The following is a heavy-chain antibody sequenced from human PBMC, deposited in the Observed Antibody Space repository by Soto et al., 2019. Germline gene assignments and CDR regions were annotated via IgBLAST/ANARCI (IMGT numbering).Heavy chain of an antibody. CDR3: ARECTVVTGPFDY. V-gene: IGHV3-30-3*01. D-gene: IGHD2-15*01. Sequence: GGSLRLSCAASGFSFSSYAMHWVRQAPGKGLEWVAVISYDGSNKYYADSVKGRFTISRDNSKSTLYLQMNSLSAEDTAVYYCARECTVVTGPFDYWGQGTLVTVSS. CDR2: ISYDGSNK. CDR1: GFSFSSYA. J-gene: IGHJ4*02.